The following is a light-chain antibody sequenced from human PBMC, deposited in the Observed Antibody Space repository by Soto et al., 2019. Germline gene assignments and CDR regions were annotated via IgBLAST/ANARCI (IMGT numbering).Light chain of an antibody. J-gene: IGLJ2*01. V-gene: IGLV2-14*01. Sequence: QSALTQPASVSGSPGQSITISCTGTSSDIGYYNYVSWYQHHPGKAPKLMIYEVSNRPSGVSNRFSGSKSGNTASLTISGLQAEDEAYYYCCSYTGSTTLVVFGGGTKLTVL. CDR2: EVS. CDR1: SSDIGYYNY. CDR3: CSYTGSTTLVV.